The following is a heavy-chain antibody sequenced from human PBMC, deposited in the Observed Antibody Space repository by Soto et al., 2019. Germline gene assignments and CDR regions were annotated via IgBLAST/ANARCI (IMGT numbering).Heavy chain of an antibody. CDR2: IYYSGST. D-gene: IGHD5-18*01. Sequence: QVQLQASGPGLVKPSQTLSLNCTFSGGSISIGDYHWSWIRQPPGKDLEWIGYIYYSGSTYYNPSLMSRVTISVDTSKNQFYLKLSSVTAADTAVYYCAMNSYADTFYDYWGQGTMVNVSS. CDR3: AMNSYADTFYDY. J-gene: IGHJ4*02. CDR1: GGSISIGDYH. V-gene: IGHV4-30-4*01.